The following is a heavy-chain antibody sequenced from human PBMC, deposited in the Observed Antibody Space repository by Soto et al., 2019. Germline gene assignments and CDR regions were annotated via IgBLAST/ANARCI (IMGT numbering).Heavy chain of an antibody. J-gene: IGHJ6*02. Sequence: SVKVSCKASGGTFSRYAISWVRQAPGQGLEWMGGIIPIFGTANYAQKFQGRVTITADESTSTAYMELNSLRTEDTAVYYCARDNTYYYYGMDVWGQGTTVTVSS. CDR3: ARDNTYYYYGMDV. V-gene: IGHV1-69*13. CDR2: IIPIFGTA. CDR1: GGTFSRYA.